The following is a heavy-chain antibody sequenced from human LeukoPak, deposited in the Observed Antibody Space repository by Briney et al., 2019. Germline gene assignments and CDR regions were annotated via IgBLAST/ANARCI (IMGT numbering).Heavy chain of an antibody. CDR3: VKGGHKLDIQTTHYYYGLDV. V-gene: IGHV3-74*03. J-gene: IGHJ6*02. CDR2: VESDASRT. D-gene: IGHD5-12*01. CDR1: GFTLSDHW. Sequence: GGSLRLSCVASGFTLSDHWMYWVRQGPSRGLAHVSRVESDASRTTYADSVKGRFTISRDDAKNTMNLQMNSLRVEDTAVYYCVKGGHKLDIQTTHYYYGLDVWGQGTTVAVS.